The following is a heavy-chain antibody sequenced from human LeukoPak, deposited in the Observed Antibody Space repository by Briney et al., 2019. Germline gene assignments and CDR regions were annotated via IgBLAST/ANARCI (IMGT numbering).Heavy chain of an antibody. CDR2: ISVGGDTT. J-gene: IGHJ4*02. CDR1: GFTFSSYA. Sequence: QPGGSLRLSCAASGFTFSSYAMSWVRQAPGKGLEWVSAISVGGDTTYYADSVKGRFTISRDNSKNTLYLQISSLRAEDTAVYYCANWPHGYRPSFDHWGQGTLVTVSS. V-gene: IGHV3-23*01. D-gene: IGHD5-18*01. CDR3: ANWPHGYRPSFDH.